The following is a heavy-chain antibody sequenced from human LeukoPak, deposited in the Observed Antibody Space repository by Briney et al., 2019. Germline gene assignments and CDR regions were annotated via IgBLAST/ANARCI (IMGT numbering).Heavy chain of an antibody. J-gene: IGHJ4*02. D-gene: IGHD3-3*01. CDR1: GFTFSNYA. V-gene: IGHV3-23*01. CDR2: ISGSDHST. Sequence: PGGSLRLSCAASGFTFSNYAMSWVRQQAPGKGLEWVSAISGSDHSTYYADSVKGRFTISRDRSKSTLSLQLNDLRAEDTAMYYCAKSRTSGLYYFDYWGQGTLVTVSS. CDR3: AKSRTSGLYYFDY.